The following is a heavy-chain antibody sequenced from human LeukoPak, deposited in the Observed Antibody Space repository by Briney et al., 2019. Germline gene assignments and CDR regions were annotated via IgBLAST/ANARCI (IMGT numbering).Heavy chain of an antibody. Sequence: SQTLSLTCTVSGGSIGTGNYYWTWIRQPAGKGLEWIGRIFTSGSTNYNPSLKSRVTMSIDTSKNQFSLKLNSVTAADTAVYYCAFSEGDYWGQGTLVTVSS. J-gene: IGHJ4*02. D-gene: IGHD6-25*01. CDR1: GGSIGTGNYY. CDR2: IFTSGST. V-gene: IGHV4-61*02. CDR3: AFSEGDY.